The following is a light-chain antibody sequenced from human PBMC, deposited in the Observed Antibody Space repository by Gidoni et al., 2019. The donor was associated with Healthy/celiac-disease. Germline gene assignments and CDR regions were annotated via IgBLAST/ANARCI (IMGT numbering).Light chain of an antibody. CDR1: QSVSSY. CDR2: DAS. Sequence: EIVLTQSPATLSLSPGERATLSCRASQSVSSYLAWYQQKPGQAPRLLIYDASNRATGIPARFSGSGSGTDFTLTISSLEPEDFAVYYCPQRSNWPCFGGGTKVEIK. V-gene: IGKV3-11*01. J-gene: IGKJ4*01. CDR3: PQRSNWPC.